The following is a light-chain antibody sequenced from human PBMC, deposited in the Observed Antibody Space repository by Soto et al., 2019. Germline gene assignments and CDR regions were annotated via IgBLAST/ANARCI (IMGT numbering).Light chain of an antibody. CDR3: QHCGSTSWT. CDR2: DAS. Sequence: EIVLTQSPGILSLSPGERATLSCRASQSVSSSYLAWYQQKPGQPPRLLIYDASSRATGIPDRFSGSGSGTDFTLTISRLEPEDFAVYYCQHCGSTSWTFGQGTKVEIK. CDR1: QSVSSSY. J-gene: IGKJ1*01. V-gene: IGKV3-20*01.